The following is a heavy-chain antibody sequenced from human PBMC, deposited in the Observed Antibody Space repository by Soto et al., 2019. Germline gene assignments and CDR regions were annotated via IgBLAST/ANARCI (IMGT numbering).Heavy chain of an antibody. V-gene: IGHV3-30*18. CDR2: ISYNGNDK. D-gene: IGHD6-13*01. J-gene: IGHJ4*02. CDR1: GFTFSSYG. Sequence: GGSLRLSCAASGFTFSSYGMHWVRQAPGKGLEWVAVISYNGNDKYHADSVKGRFTVSRDNSKNTLYLQMNSLGPEDTAVYHCAKDGDAAAAGYYFDYWGQGTLVTVSS. CDR3: AKDGDAAAAGYYFDY.